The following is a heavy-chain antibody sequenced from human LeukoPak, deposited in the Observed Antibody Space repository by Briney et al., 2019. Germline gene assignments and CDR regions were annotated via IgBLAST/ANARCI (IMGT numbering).Heavy chain of an antibody. CDR3: ARKGVYYGSGSYGDYFDY. CDR2: ISVANGNT. J-gene: IGHJ4*02. CDR1: GNTLNTYA. D-gene: IGHD3-10*01. Sequence: ASVKASCKISGNTLNTYAVTWVRQAPGEGLEWMGWISVANGNTNYAQKLKGRVTMTTDKSTSTTYMELRSLRSEDTAVYYCARKGVYYGSGSYGDYFDYWGQGTLVTVSS. V-gene: IGHV1-18*04.